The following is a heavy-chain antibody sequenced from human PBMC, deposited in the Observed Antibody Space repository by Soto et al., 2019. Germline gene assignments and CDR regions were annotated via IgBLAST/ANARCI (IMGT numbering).Heavy chain of an antibody. D-gene: IGHD1-1*01. CDR3: ARQNGPNAVSHYFDY. CDR1: GYSFTNYW. V-gene: IGHV5-51*01. Sequence: PGESLKISCKGSGYSFTNYWIGWVRQMPGKGLELMGIIYPGDSDTRYSPSFQGQVTISADKSISTAYLQWSSLKASDTAMYYCARQNGPNAVSHYFDYCGQGTLVTVSS. J-gene: IGHJ4*02. CDR2: IYPGDSDT.